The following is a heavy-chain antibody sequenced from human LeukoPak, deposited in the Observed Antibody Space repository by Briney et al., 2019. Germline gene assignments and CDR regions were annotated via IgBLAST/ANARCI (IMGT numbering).Heavy chain of an antibody. V-gene: IGHV3-48*01. Sequence: PGGSLRLSCAASGFTFSSYSMNWVRQAPGNGLEWVSYISSSSSTIYYADSVKGRFTISRDNAKNSLYLQMNSLRAEDTAVYYCALLWFGELSFFDYWGQGTLVTVSS. CDR2: ISSSSSTI. CDR1: GFTFSSYS. D-gene: IGHD3-10*01. J-gene: IGHJ4*02. CDR3: ALLWFGELSFFDY.